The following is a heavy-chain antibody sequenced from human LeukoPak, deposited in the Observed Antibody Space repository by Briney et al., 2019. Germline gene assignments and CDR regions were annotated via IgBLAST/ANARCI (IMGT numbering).Heavy chain of an antibody. CDR1: GFTVSSNY. CDR3: ARDPLGGYSGYDSTDTDY. CDR2: IYSGGST. Sequence: PGGSLRLSCAASGFTVSSNYMSWVRQAPGKGLEWVSVIYSGGSTYYADSVKGRFTISRDNSKNTLYLQMNSLRAEDTAVYYCARDPLGGYSGYDSTDTDYWGQGTLVTVSS. V-gene: IGHV3-66*01. D-gene: IGHD5-12*01. J-gene: IGHJ4*02.